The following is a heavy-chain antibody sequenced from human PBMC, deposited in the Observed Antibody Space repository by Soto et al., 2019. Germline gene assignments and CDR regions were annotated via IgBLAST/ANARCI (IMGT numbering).Heavy chain of an antibody. CDR2: ISGYGDFT. V-gene: IGHV3-23*01. CDR3: ASPANYEILRYYYYAMDV. D-gene: IGHD3-9*01. J-gene: IGHJ6*02. Sequence: GGSLRLSCAVSGFSLSDYAMSWVRQAPGKGLEWVSAISGYGDFTYYADSVKGRFTISRDTSKNTLYLRMDSLRAEDTAIYYWASPANYEILRYYYYAMDVWGQGTTVTVSS. CDR1: GFSLSDYA.